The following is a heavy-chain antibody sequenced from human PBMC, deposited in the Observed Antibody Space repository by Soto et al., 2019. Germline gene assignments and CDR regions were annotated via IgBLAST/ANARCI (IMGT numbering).Heavy chain of an antibody. CDR2: IVVGSGNT. CDR1: GFTFTSSA. D-gene: IGHD5-12*01. V-gene: IGHV1-58*02. CDR3: AAALEMARAGYYYYGMDV. J-gene: IGHJ6*02. Sequence: SVKASCKASGFTFTSSAMQWVRQARGQRLEWIGWIVVGSGNTNYAQKFQERVTITRDMSTSTAYMELSSLKSEDTAVYYCAAALEMARAGYYYYGMDVWGQGTTVTVSS.